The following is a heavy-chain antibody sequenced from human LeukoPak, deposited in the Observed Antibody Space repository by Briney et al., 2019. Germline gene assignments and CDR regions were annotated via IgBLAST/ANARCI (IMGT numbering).Heavy chain of an antibody. Sequence: SETLSLTCTVSGGSISYYYWSWIRQSPGKGLEWIGYIYYSGTTNYNPSLKSRVTISVDTSKNQFSLQLRSVAAADTAVYYCAREDPQTTVPEGMDVWGQGTTVTVSS. V-gene: IGHV4-59*01. CDR3: AREDPQTTVPEGMDV. J-gene: IGHJ6*02. D-gene: IGHD4-17*01. CDR2: IYYSGTT. CDR1: GGSISYYY.